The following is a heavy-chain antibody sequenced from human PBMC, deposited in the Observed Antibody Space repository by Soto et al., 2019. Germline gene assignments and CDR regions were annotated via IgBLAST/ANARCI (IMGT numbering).Heavy chain of an antibody. CDR3: ARVFGVVILFDY. Sequence: QVQLVESGGGLVKPGGSLRLSCVASGFTFSDYYMAWIRQAPGKGLEWVSYISSGGEYTNYADSVKGRFTVSRDNAKNSLYLQITGLRAEDTAVYYCARVFGVVILFDYWGLGTLVTVSS. J-gene: IGHJ4*02. CDR2: ISSGGEYT. D-gene: IGHD3-3*01. CDR1: GFTFSDYY. V-gene: IGHV3-11*06.